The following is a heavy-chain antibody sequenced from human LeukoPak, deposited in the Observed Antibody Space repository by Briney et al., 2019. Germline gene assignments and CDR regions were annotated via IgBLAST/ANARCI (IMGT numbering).Heavy chain of an antibody. CDR1: GFSFTASY. J-gene: IGHJ4*02. Sequence: PGGSLRLSCAASGFSFTASYMTWVRQAPGRGLECVAYIRPDGSSTYYVDSVKGRFTISRDNAKNSVYLQMNSLRVEDTALYYCSTEPRLLSYWSQGTLVTVSP. D-gene: IGHD3-10*01. CDR3: STEPRLLSY. V-gene: IGHV3-7*01. CDR2: IRPDGSST.